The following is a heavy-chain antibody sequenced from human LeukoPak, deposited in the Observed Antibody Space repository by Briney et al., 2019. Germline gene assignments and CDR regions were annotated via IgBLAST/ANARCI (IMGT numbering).Heavy chain of an antibody. D-gene: IGHD5-24*01. CDR3: AREDNYYYGMDV. CDR1: GFTFSSYS. V-gene: IGHV3-21*01. CDR2: ISSSSSYI. J-gene: IGHJ6*02. Sequence: GGSLSLSCAASGFTFSSYSMNWVRQAPGKGLEWVSSISSSSSYIYYADSVKGRFTISRDNAKNSLYLQMNSLRAEDTAVYYCAREDNYYYGMDVWGQGTTVTVSS.